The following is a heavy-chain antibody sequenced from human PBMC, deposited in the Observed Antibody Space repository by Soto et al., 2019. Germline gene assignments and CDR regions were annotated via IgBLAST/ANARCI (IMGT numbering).Heavy chain of an antibody. V-gene: IGHV4-59*01. D-gene: IGHD5-18*01. CDR1: GGTISSYD. J-gene: IGHJ4*02. CDR3: ARAGGYSYGYVSYYFDY. Sequence: SETLSLTCSVSGGTISSYDWRCIGQHQAKGLEWIGYIYYSGSTNYNPSLKSRVTISVDTSKNQFSLKLSSVTAADTAVYYCARAGGYSYGYVSYYFDYWGQGTLVTVSS. CDR2: IYYSGST.